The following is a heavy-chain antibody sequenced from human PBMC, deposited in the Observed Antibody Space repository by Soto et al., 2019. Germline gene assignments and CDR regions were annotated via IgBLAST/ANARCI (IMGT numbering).Heavy chain of an antibody. J-gene: IGHJ4*02. V-gene: IGHV3-11*06. CDR2: SSSSRSYA. CDR3: ARDSSIDVRPVDH. CDR1: GFTFSDYS. D-gene: IGHD6-6*01. Sequence: GGSLRLSCAASGFTFSDYSLSWIRQAPGKGLEWVSYSSSSRSYAKYADSVKGRFTISRDNAKKSLYLQMNSPRAEDTAVYYCARDSSIDVRPVDHWGQGT.